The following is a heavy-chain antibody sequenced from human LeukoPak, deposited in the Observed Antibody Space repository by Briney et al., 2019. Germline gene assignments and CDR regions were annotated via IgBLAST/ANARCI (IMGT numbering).Heavy chain of an antibody. J-gene: IGHJ4*02. CDR2: ISGSGGST. CDR1: GFTFSSYA. CDR3: VGLDSYGSGVY. Sequence: GGSLRLSCAASGFTFSSYAMSWVRQAPGKGLEWVSAISGSGGSTYYADSVKGRFTISRDNSKNTLYLQMNSLRAEDTAVYYCVGLDSYGSGVYWGQGTLVTVSS. D-gene: IGHD5-18*01. V-gene: IGHV3-23*01.